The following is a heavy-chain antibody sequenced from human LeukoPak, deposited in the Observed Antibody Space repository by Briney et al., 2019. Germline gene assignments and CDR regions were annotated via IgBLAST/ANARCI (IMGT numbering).Heavy chain of an antibody. Sequence: PSETLSLTCTVSGGSISSYYWSWIRQPPGKGLEWIGYIYYSRSTNYNPSLKSRVTISVDTSKNQFSLKLSSVTAADTAVYYCARQVGATTTFDYWGQGTLVTVSS. CDR3: ARQVGATTTFDY. CDR2: IYYSRST. D-gene: IGHD1-26*01. V-gene: IGHV4-59*08. J-gene: IGHJ4*02. CDR1: GGSISSYY.